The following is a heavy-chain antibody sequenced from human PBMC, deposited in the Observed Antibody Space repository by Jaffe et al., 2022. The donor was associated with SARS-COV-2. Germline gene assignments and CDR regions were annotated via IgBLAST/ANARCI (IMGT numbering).Heavy chain of an antibody. Sequence: EVQLVQSGAEVKKPGESLRISCQTSGYNLPRNWVSWVRQVPGQGLEWMGRIDLSDSYTNYGPSFQGHVTISTDNSASTAYLQWSSLKASDTAMYFCARHCQPHADYPYCFDYWGQGTLVIVSS. CDR2: IDLSDSYT. D-gene: IGHD4-17*01. J-gene: IGHJ4*02. CDR1: GYNLPRNW. V-gene: IGHV5-10-1*03. CDR3: ARHCQPHADYPYCFDY.